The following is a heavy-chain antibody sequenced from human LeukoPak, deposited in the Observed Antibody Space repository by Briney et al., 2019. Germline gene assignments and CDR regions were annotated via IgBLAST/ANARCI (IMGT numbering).Heavy chain of an antibody. CDR3: ARSYTAMAHDAFDI. CDR1: GFTFSSYS. CDR2: ISSSSSYI. Sequence: GGSLRLSCAASGFTFSSYSMNWVRQAPGKGLEWVSSISSSSSYIYYADSVKGRFTISRDNAKNSLYLQMNSQRAEDTAVYYCARSYTAMAHDAFDIWGQGTMVTVSS. J-gene: IGHJ3*02. V-gene: IGHV3-21*01. D-gene: IGHD5-18*01.